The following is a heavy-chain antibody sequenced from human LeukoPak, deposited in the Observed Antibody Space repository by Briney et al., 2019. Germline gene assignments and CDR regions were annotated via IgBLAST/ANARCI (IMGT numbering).Heavy chain of an antibody. J-gene: IGHJ6*03. D-gene: IGHD2-2*01. CDR3: AHRYCSSTSCDPYYYYYMDV. Sequence: SGPTLVNPTQTLTLTCTFSGFSLSTRGVGVGWIRQPPGKALEWLALIYWDDDKRYSPSLKTRLTITKDTSKNQVVLIMTNVDPVDTATYYCAHRYCSSTSCDPYYYYYMDVWGKGTTVTVSS. CDR1: GFSLSTRGVG. V-gene: IGHV2-5*02. CDR2: IYWDDDK.